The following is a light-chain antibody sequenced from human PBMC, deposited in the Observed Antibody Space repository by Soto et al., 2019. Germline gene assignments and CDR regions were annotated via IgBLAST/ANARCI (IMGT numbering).Light chain of an antibody. CDR1: QSLLHSNGYNY. Sequence: DIVMTQSPLSLPVTPGEPASISCRSSQSLLHSNGYNYLDWYLQKPGQSPQLLIDLGSNRASGVPDRFSCSGSGTDFTLKISRVEAEDVGVYYCMQPLQSWTFGQGTKVEIK. CDR2: LGS. J-gene: IGKJ1*01. CDR3: MQPLQSWT. V-gene: IGKV2-28*01.